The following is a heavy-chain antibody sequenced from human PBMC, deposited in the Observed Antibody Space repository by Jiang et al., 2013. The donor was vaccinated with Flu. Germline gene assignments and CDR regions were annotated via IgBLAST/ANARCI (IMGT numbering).Heavy chain of an antibody. V-gene: IGHV1-69*06. D-gene: IGHD1/OR15-1a*01. CDR2: IIPIFGTA. Sequence: SGAEVKKPGSSVKVSCKASGGGTFSSYAISWVRQAPGQGLEWMGGIIPIFGTANYAQKFQGRVTITADKSTSTAYMELSSLRSEDTAVYYCARFVMTQQHTAGIYYYYGMDVWGQGTAVTVSS. CDR1: GGGTFSSYA. J-gene: IGHJ6*02. CDR3: ARFVMTQQHTAGIYYYYGMDV.